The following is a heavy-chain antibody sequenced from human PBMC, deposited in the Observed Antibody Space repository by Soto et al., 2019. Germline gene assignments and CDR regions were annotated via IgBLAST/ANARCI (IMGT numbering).Heavy chain of an antibody. V-gene: IGHV5-51*01. CDR3: ASHQLSRGYYYYYGMDV. J-gene: IGHJ6*02. CDR1: GYSFTSYW. CDR2: IYPGDSDT. D-gene: IGHD2-2*01. Sequence: GESLKISCNGSGYSFTSYWIGWVRQMPGKGLEWMGIIYPGDSDTRYSPSFQGQVTISADKSISTAYLQWSSLKASDTAMYYCASHQLSRGYYYYYGMDVWGQGTTVTVSS.